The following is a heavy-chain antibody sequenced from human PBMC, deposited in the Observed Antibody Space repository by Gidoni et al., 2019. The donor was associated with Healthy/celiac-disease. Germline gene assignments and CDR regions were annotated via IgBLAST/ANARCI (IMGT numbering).Heavy chain of an antibody. J-gene: IGHJ3*02. V-gene: IGHV4-39*01. Sequence: QLQLQESGPGLVKPSETLSLTCPVSGGSLSSSSYYWGWIRQPPGKGLEWIGSIYYSGSTYYNPSLKSRVTISVDTSKNQFSLKLSSVTAADTAVYYCARHAIAVAGTGAFDIWGQGTMVTVSS. CDR3: ARHAIAVAGTGAFDI. D-gene: IGHD6-19*01. CDR1: GGSLSSSSYY. CDR2: IYYSGST.